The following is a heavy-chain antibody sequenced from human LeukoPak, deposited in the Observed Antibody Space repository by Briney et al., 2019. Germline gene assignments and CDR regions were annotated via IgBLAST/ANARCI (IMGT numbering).Heavy chain of an antibody. J-gene: IGHJ5*02. V-gene: IGHV1-69*13. CDR2: IIPIFGTA. D-gene: IGHD3-10*01. CDR1: GGTFSSYA. CDR3: ASATYYYGSGSYYPRFDP. Sequence: GASVKVSCKASGGTFSSYAISWVRQAPGQGLEWMGGIIPIFGTANYAQKFQGRVTITADESTSTAYMVLSSLRSEDTAVYYCASATYYYGSGSYYPRFDPWGQGTLVTVSS.